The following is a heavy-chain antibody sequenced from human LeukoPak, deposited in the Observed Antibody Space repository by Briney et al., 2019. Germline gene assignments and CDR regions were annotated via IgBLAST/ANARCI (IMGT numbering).Heavy chain of an antibody. V-gene: IGHV3-66*01. D-gene: IGHD6-6*01. J-gene: IGHJ3*02. CDR3: AREFYSSSSPDAFDI. CDR1: GLTVSSNY. CDR2: NYSGGST. Sequence: GGSLRLSCAASGLTVSSNYMSWVRQAPGKGLEWVSVNYSGGSTYYADSVKGGFTISRDNSKNTLYLQMNSLRAEDTAVYYCAREFYSSSSPDAFDIWGQGTMVTVSS.